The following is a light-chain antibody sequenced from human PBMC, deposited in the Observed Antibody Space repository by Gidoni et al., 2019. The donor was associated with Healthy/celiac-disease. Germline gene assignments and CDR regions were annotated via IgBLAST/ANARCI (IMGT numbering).Light chain of an antibody. CDR2: GTS. J-gene: IGKJ3*01. CDR1: QSVSSN. Sequence: EIVMTQSPDTLSASPGEIATLSCRASQSVSSNLAWYQQKPGQAPMLLNYGTSPRATDIPARFSGSGSGTEFTLTISSLQSEDFAVYYCQQYNTLFTFGPGTKVDIK. CDR3: QQYNTLFT. V-gene: IGKV3-15*01.